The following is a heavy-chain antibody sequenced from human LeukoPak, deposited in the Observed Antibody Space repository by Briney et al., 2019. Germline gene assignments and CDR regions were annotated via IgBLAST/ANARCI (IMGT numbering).Heavy chain of an antibody. CDR1: GGTFSSYA. V-gene: IGHV1-69*13. Sequence: SVKASCKASGGTFSSYAISWVRQAPGQGLEWMGGIIPIFGTANYAQKFQGRVTITADESTSTAYMELSSLRSEDTAVYYCARDREGDYVWGSYRLEVFDYWGQGTLVTVSS. CDR2: IIPIFGTA. D-gene: IGHD3-16*02. CDR3: ARDREGDYVWGSYRLEVFDY. J-gene: IGHJ4*02.